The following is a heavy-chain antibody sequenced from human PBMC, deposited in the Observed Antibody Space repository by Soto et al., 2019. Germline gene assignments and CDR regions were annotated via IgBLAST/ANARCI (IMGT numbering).Heavy chain of an antibody. CDR1: GYTFTSYA. J-gene: IGHJ4*02. CDR2: INAGNGNT. Sequence: QVPLVQSGAEVKKPGASVKVSCKASGYTFTSYAMHWVRQAPGQRLEWMGWINAGNGNTKYSQKFQGRVTITRDTSASTAYMELSSLRSEDTAVYYCARDLVGFSRQLERDESPFDYWGQGTLVTVSS. D-gene: IGHD1-1*01. CDR3: ARDLVGFSRQLERDESPFDY. V-gene: IGHV1-3*01.